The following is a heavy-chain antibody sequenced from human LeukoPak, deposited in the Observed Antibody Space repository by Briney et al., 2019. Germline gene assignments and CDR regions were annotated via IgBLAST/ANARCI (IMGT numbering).Heavy chain of an antibody. CDR2: ISSNGDNT. CDR3: VRGTGY. V-gene: IGHV3-64D*06. CDR1: GFTFSTYV. Sequence: HPGGSLRLSCSVSGFTFSTYVMHWVRLAPGKGLEYVSAISSNGDNTYYADSVKGRFTISRDNSKNTLYLQMSSLRADDTAVYYCVRGTGYWGQGTLVTVSS. J-gene: IGHJ4*02.